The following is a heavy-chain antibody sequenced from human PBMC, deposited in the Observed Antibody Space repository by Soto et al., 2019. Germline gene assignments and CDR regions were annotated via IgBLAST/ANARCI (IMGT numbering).Heavy chain of an antibody. V-gene: IGHV1-69*01. CDR1: GGTFSSYA. D-gene: IGHD4-17*01. CDR3: ARGTVTTAPYYYYGMDV. Sequence: QVQLVQSGAEVKKPGSSVKVSCKASGGTFSSYAISWVRQAPGQGLEWMGGIIPIFGTANYAQKFQGRVTITADESTSTGYMELSSLRSEDTAVYYCARGTVTTAPYYYYGMDVWGKGTTVTVSS. J-gene: IGHJ6*04. CDR2: IIPIFGTA.